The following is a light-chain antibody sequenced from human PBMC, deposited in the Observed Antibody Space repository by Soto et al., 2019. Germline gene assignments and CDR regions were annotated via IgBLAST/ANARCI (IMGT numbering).Light chain of an antibody. J-gene: IGLJ2*01. CDR3: QAWDSSLVV. CDR2: QDS. Sequence: SYELTQPPSVSVSPGQTASITGSGDKLGDKYACWYQQKPGQSPVLVIYQDSKRPSGIPERFSGSNSGNTATLTISGTQAMDEADYYCQAWDSSLVVFGGGTKLTVL. CDR1: KLGDKY. V-gene: IGLV3-1*01.